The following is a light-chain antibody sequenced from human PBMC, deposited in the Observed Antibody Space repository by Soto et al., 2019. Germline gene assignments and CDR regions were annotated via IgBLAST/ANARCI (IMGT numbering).Light chain of an antibody. Sequence: QSALTQPASVSGSPGQSITIFCAGTMRDIGAYNLVSWYQQHPGRAPQLIIYEVRNRPSGSSFRFSGSKSGNTASLTISGLQAEDDDYYYCYSFTSRSSLIFGGGTKLTVL. CDR1: MRDIGAYNL. CDR3: YSFTSRSSLI. J-gene: IGLJ2*01. CDR2: EVR. V-gene: IGLV2-14*01.